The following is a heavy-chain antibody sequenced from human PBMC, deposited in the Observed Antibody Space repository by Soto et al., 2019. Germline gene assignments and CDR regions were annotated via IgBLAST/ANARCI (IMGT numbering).Heavy chain of an antibody. CDR2: ISAYNGNT. Sequence: ASVKVSCKTSGYTVTSYGISWVRQAPGQGLEWMGWISAYNGNTNYAQKLQGRVTMTTDTSTSTAYMELRSLRSDDTAVYYCARDPNYYYYYMDVWGKGTTVTVSS. CDR1: GYTVTSYG. V-gene: IGHV1-18*01. CDR3: ARDPNYYYYYMDV. J-gene: IGHJ6*03.